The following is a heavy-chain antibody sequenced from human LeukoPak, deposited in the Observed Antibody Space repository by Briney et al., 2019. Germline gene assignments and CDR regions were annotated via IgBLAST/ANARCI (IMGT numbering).Heavy chain of an antibody. Sequence: SETLSLTCTVSGGSISSSSYYWGWIRQPPGKGLEWIGSIYYSGSTYYNPSLKSRVTISVDTSKNQFSLKLSSVTAADTAVYYCARQKYYYGSGSYDDAFDIWGQGTMVTVSS. D-gene: IGHD3-10*01. CDR3: ARQKYYYGSGSYDDAFDI. V-gene: IGHV4-39*01. CDR2: IYYSGST. CDR1: GGSISSSSYY. J-gene: IGHJ3*02.